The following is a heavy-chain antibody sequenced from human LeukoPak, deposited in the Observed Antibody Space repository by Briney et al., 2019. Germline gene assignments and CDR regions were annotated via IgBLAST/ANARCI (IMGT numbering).Heavy chain of an antibody. CDR1: GFTFSSYA. V-gene: IGHV3-30-3*01. CDR3: ARERGPIDY. Sequence: GGSLRLSCAASGFTFSSYAMHWVRQAPGKGLEWVAVISYGGSNKYYADSVKGRFTISRDNSKNTLYLQMNSLRAEDTAVYYCARERGPIDYWGQGTLVTVSS. J-gene: IGHJ4*02. CDR2: ISYGGSNK.